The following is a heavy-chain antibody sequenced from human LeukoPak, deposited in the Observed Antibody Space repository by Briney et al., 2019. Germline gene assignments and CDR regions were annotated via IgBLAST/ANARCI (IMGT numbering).Heavy chain of an antibody. CDR3: ARDDPRAAGTSYYMDV. V-gene: IGHV1-2*02. J-gene: IGHJ6*03. CDR2: VNPKSGGT. CDR1: GYTFTDYY. D-gene: IGHD6-13*01. Sequence: ASVKVSCKASGYTFTDYYIRWLRQAPGQGLEWMGYVNPKSGGTQYAQNFQGRVTMTRDTSITSVYLELSRLTSDDTAVYYCARDDPRAAGTSYYMDVWGKGTTVTVSS.